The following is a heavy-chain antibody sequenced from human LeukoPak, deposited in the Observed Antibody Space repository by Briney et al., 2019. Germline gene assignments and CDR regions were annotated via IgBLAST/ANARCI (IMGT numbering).Heavy chain of an antibody. J-gene: IGHJ4*02. V-gene: IGHV3-11*05. CDR1: GFTLSDYY. CDR2: MSRSSSYT. CDR3: GRDSGAGVLGTRY. Sequence: GGSLRLSCAASGFTLSDYYMNWIRQAPGKGLEWVSYMSRSSSYTNYADSVKGRFTISRDNAKNSLYLQMNSLRAADTAVYFCGRDSGAGVLGTRYWGQGTLVTVSS. D-gene: IGHD3-3*01.